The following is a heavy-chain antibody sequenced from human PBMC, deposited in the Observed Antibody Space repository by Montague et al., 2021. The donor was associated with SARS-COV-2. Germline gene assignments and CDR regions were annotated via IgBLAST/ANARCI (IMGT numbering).Heavy chain of an antibody. CDR1: GDSVPSNIAT. D-gene: IGHD2-2*01. J-gene: IGHJ4*01. CDR3: GRIPVGSNYYFEF. Sequence: CAISGDSVPSNIATWNWIRQSPSRGLEWLGRTYYRSKWNNDYTESVKSRITIDPDTSKHQFSLHLNSVTPEDTAVYYRGRIPVGSNYYFEFWGQGTLVTVSS. V-gene: IGHV6-1*01. CDR2: TYYRSKWNN.